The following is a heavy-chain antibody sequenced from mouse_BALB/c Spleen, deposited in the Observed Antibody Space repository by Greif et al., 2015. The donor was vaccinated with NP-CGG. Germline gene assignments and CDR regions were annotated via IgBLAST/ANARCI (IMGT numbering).Heavy chain of an antibody. D-gene: IGHD2-10*02. CDR1: GYTFTSYW. J-gene: IGHJ3*01. Sequence: VQLQQSGAELAKPGASVKMSCKASGYTFTSYWMHWVKQRPGQGLEWIGYINPSTGYTEYNQKFKDKATLTADKSSSTAYMHLSSLTSEDSAVYYCAREGYGNYVGFAYWGQGTLVTVSA. V-gene: IGHV1-7*01. CDR3: AREGYGNYVGFAY. CDR2: INPSTGYT.